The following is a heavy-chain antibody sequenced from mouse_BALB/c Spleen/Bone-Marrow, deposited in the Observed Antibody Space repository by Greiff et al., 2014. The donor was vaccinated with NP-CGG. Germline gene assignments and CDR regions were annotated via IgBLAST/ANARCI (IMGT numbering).Heavy chain of an antibody. CDR3: ARAWDYDRRVRFAY. CDR1: GFIFSDYY. CDR2: ICAGGSYT. D-gene: IGHD2-4*01. J-gene: IGHJ3*01. Sequence: EVKVVESGGGLVKPGGSLKLSCAASGFIFSDYYMYWVRQTPEKRLEWVATICAGGSYTYYPDSVKGRFTLSRDNAKNNLYLQMSSLKSEDTAKYYGARAWDYDRRVRFAYWGQGTLVTVSS. V-gene: IGHV5-4*02.